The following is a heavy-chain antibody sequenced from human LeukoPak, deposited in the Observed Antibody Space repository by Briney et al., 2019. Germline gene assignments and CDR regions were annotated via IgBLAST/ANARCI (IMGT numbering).Heavy chain of an antibody. Sequence: SETLSLTCTVSGGSISSSSYYWGWIRQPPGKGLEWTGSIYYSGSTYYNPSLKSRVTISVDTSKNQFSLKLSSVTAADTAVYYCASPWLLEAFDIWGQGTMVTVSS. CDR2: IYYSGST. CDR3: ASPWLLEAFDI. V-gene: IGHV4-39*01. CDR1: GGSISSSSYY. D-gene: IGHD3-22*01. J-gene: IGHJ3*02.